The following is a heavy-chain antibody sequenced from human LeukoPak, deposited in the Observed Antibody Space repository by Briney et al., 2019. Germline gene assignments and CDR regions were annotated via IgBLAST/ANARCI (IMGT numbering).Heavy chain of an antibody. CDR1: GYTFTVYY. Sequence: EASVSVSYRSSGYTFTVYYMHWVRQAPGQGLVGVGWITPNSGGTNYEKKFQGSVTMTRDTSISTAYMELSRLRSDDTAVYYCARGSFVDTAMVSDYWGQGTLVTVSS. CDR3: ARGSFVDTAMVSDY. J-gene: IGHJ4*02. V-gene: IGHV1-2*02. D-gene: IGHD5-18*01. CDR2: ITPNSGGT.